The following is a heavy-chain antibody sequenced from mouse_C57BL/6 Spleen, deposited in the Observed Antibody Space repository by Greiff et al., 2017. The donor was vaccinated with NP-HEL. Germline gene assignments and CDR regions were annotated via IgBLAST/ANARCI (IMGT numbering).Heavy chain of an antibody. CDR1: GYTFTDYN. D-gene: IGHD2-4*01. CDR2: INPNNGGT. CDR3: ARADYAAWFAY. J-gene: IGHJ3*01. V-gene: IGHV1-18*01. Sequence: VQLKESGPELVKPGASVKIPCKASGYTFTDYNMDWVKQSHGKSLEWIGDINPNNGGTIYNQKFKGKATLTVDKSSSTAYMELRSLTSEDTAVYYCARADYAAWFAYWGQGTLVTVSA.